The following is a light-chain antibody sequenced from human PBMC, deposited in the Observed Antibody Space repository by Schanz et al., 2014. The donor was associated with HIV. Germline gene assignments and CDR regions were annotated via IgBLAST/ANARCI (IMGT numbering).Light chain of an antibody. CDR3: SSYTNNNTVV. CDR2: DVT. J-gene: IGLJ2*01. V-gene: IGLV2-14*03. CDR1: SSDVGGYNY. Sequence: QSALTQPRSVSGSPGQSVTISCTGTSSDVGGYNYVSWYQQHPGKAPKLIIYDVTSRPSGVSSRFSGSKSGNTASLTISGLQAGDETDFYCSSYTNNNTVVFGGGTKLTVL.